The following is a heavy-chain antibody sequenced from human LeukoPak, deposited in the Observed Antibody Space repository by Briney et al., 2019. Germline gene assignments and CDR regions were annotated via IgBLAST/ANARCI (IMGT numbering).Heavy chain of an antibody. Sequence: SETLSLTCTVSGDSISSYYWSWIRQPPGKGLEWIGYIYYSGGTDYNPSLKSRVTISVDTSKNQLSLRLRSVTAADTAVYYCARGPRTRFDYWGQGTLVTVSS. V-gene: IGHV4-59*01. CDR1: GDSISSYY. CDR3: ARGPRTRFDY. CDR2: IYYSGGT. D-gene: IGHD1-14*01. J-gene: IGHJ4*02.